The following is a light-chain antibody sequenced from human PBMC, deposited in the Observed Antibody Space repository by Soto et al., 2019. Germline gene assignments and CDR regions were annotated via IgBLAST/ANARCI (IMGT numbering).Light chain of an antibody. J-gene: IGLJ2*01. V-gene: IGLV3-9*01. CDR3: QVWDSSTVV. CDR2: RDS. CDR1: NIGSKN. Sequence: SYELTQPLSVSVALGQTASITCGGNNIGSKNVHWYQRKPGQAPVLVIYRDSNRPSGIPERFSGSNSGNTATLTISRAQAGDEADYYCQVWDSSTVVFGGGTKVTVL.